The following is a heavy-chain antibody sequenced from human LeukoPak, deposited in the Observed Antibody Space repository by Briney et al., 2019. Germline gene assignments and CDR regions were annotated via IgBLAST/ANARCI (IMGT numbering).Heavy chain of an antibody. CDR1: GFTFDDYA. D-gene: IGHD3-22*01. V-gene: IGHV3-9*03. J-gene: IGHJ4*02. Sequence: PGRSLRLSCAASGFTFDDYAMHWVRQAPGKGLEWVSGLSWNSGSIGYADSVKGRFTISRDNAKNSLYLQMNSLRAEDMALYYCARGPYDSSGYHTHFDYWGQGTLVTVSS. CDR2: LSWNSGSI. CDR3: ARGPYDSSGYHTHFDY.